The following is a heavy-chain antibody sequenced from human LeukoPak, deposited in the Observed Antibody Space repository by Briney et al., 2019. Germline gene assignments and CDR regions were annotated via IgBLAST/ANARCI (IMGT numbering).Heavy chain of an antibody. CDR3: ARPRYDDSSGYYF. V-gene: IGHV4-39*01. D-gene: IGHD3-22*01. CDR2: VHYSGST. Sequence: PSETQSLTCTVSGDPIKICNYYCPWIRQPPGKGLEWVGSVHYSGSTYYNPSLKSRVTISVDTSKNQFSLKLTSVTAADTAVYYCARPRYDDSSGYYFWGQGTLVTVSS. J-gene: IGHJ4*02. CDR1: GDPIKICNYY.